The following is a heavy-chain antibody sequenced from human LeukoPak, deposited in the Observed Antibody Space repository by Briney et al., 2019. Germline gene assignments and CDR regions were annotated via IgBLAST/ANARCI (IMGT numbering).Heavy chain of an antibody. V-gene: IGHV4-59*12. CDR3: ARVNIDYRGSLDY. CDR2: IYYTGGT. CDR1: GGSINNYY. Sequence: SETLSLTCTVSGGSINNYYWNWIRQSPGKGLEWMGSIYYTGGTNNNPSLKGRVTLSVHTSKNQVFLKLTSGTASDAAVYYCARVNIDYRGSLDYWGQGTLVTVSS. D-gene: IGHD4-11*01. J-gene: IGHJ4*02.